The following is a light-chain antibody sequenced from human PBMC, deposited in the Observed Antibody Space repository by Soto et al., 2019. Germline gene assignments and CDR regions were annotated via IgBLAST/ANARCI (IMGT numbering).Light chain of an antibody. V-gene: IGLV1-44*01. J-gene: IGLJ3*02. CDR2: TDY. CDR1: NSNIGTYT. Sequence: QSVLTQPPSASGTPGQRVIISCSGSNSNIGTYTVNWYQQLPGTAPKLLIYTDYQGPSGVPDRFSGSKSGTSASLAISGLQSEDEADYYCASWDDSLSGGVFGGGTKLTVL. CDR3: ASWDDSLSGGV.